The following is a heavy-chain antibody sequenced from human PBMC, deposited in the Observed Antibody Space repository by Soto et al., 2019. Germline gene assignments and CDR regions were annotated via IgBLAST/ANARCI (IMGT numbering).Heavy chain of an antibody. D-gene: IGHD3-10*01. Sequence: QVQLQESGPGLVKPSQTLSLTCTVSGGSISSGDYYWSWIRQPPGKSLEWIGYIYYSGSTYYNPSLQGRVTISVDTSKNQLSLRLSFVNAADTAVYYCARPIPVILWFGEPHGWFDPWGQGTLVTVSA. CDR3: ARPIPVILWFGEPHGWFDP. V-gene: IGHV4-30-4*01. CDR1: GGSISSGDYY. CDR2: IYYSGST. J-gene: IGHJ5*02.